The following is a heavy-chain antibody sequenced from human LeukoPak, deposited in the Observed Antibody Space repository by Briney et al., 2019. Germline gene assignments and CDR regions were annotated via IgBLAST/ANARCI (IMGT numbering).Heavy chain of an antibody. CDR2: ISSSSSYI. J-gene: IGHJ4*02. CDR1: GFTFSSYS. D-gene: IGHD6-13*01. Sequence: GGSLRLSCAASGFTFSSYSMNWVRQAPGKGLEWVSSISSSSSYIYYADSVKGRFTISRDNSKNTLYLQINSLRAEDTAAYYCAKDKPGYSSSWYAVYWGQGTLVTVSS. V-gene: IGHV3-21*04. CDR3: AKDKPGYSSSWYAVY.